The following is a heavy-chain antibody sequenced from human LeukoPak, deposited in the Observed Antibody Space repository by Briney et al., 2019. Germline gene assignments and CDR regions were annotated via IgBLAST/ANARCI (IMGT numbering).Heavy chain of an antibody. CDR1: GFTFRSLA. V-gene: IGHV3-23*01. J-gene: IGHJ6*03. CDR2: ISASGHYI. D-gene: IGHD2-2*01. Sequence: GGSLRLSCEASGFTFRSLAMSWVRQAPGKGLEWLSGISASGHYIYQADSVKGGFTISRDNSKNTLYIEINSLRVEDTAVYYCARDGSWGDYQFYFYMDVWGKGTTVTVSS. CDR3: ARDGSWGDYQFYFYMDV.